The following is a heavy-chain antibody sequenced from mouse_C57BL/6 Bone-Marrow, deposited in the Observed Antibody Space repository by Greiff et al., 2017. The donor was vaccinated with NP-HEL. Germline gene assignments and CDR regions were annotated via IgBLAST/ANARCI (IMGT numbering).Heavy chain of an antibody. CDR1: GYTFTDYY. Sequence: VQLQQSGPVLVKPGASVKMSCKASGYTFTDYYMNWVKQSHGKSLEWIGVINPYNGGTSYNQKFKGKATLTVDKSSSTAYMELNSLTSEDSAVYYCARGITTASSKGFAYWGQGTLVTVSA. V-gene: IGHV1-19*01. J-gene: IGHJ3*01. CDR3: ARGITTASSKGFAY. CDR2: INPYNGGT. D-gene: IGHD1-2*01.